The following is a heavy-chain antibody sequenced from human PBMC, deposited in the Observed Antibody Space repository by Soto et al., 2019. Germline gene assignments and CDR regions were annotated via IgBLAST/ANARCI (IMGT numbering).Heavy chain of an antibody. D-gene: IGHD4-4*01. V-gene: IGHV3-33*01. Sequence: GGSLRLSCAASGFTFSSYGMHWVRQAPGKGLEWVAVIWYDGSNKYYADSVKGRFTISRDNSKNTLYLQMNSLRAEDTAVYYCARDLRDYSNSNDYYYYGMDVWGQGTTVTVSS. CDR1: GFTFSSYG. CDR2: IWYDGSNK. CDR3: ARDLRDYSNSNDYYYYGMDV. J-gene: IGHJ6*02.